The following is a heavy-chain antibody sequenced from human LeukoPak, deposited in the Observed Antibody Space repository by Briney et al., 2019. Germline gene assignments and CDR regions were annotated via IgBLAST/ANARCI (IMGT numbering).Heavy chain of an antibody. V-gene: IGHV4-34*01. CDR1: GGSFSGYY. J-gene: IGHJ6*03. Sequence: SETLSLTCAVYGGSFSGYYWRWIRQPPGKGLEWIGEINHSGSTNYNPSLKSRVTISVDTSKNQCSLKLTSVTAADTAVYYCARGGHDYVWGSYRSHYYYMDVWGKGTTVTVSS. D-gene: IGHD3-16*02. CDR3: ARGGHDYVWGSYRSHYYYMDV. CDR2: INHSGST.